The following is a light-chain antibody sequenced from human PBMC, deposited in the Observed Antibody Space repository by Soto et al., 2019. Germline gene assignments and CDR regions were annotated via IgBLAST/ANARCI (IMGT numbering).Light chain of an antibody. CDR2: GAS. J-gene: IGKJ4*01. Sequence: EIVMTQYPATLSVSHGERVTISVMARQSVSSTLAWYQQKPGQAPRLLIYGASNRATGIPARFSGSGSGTEFTLTIRSLQSEDFGVYYCHQYNNWPPLPVCGGTNVDIK. CDR3: HQYNNWPPLP. V-gene: IGKV3-15*01. CDR1: QSVSST.